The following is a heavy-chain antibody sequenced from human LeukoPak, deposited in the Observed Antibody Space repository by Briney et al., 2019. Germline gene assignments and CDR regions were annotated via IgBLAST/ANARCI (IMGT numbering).Heavy chain of an antibody. Sequence: SETLSLTCTVSGAGDSISSYFWSWVRQPPGKGLEWIGFIYYSGSSNYNPSLKSRVTISVDTSKNQFSLKLTSVTAADTAVYYCARYGSWSYLRWFDPWGQGTLVTVSS. CDR1: GAGDSISSYF. CDR3: ARYGSWSYLRWFDP. D-gene: IGHD3-10*01. J-gene: IGHJ5*02. V-gene: IGHV4-59*01. CDR2: IYYSGSS.